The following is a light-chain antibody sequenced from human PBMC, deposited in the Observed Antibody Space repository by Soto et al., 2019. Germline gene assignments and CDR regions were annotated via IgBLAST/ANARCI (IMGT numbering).Light chain of an antibody. CDR1: QSIRTY. J-gene: IGKJ2*03. Sequence: DIQVTQSPSSLSASVGDRVTITCRASQSIRTYLNWYQERPGKPPKLLIHNASTLQSGVPSRFSGSGSGTDFTLTISSLQPGDFATYYCQQTYRTLDSFGQGTKLEIK. CDR3: QQTYRTLDS. V-gene: IGKV1-39*01. CDR2: NAS.